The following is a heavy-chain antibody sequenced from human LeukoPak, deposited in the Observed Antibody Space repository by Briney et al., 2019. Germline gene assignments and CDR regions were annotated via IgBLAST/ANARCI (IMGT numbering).Heavy chain of an antibody. CDR2: ISAYNGNT. CDR1: GYTFTSYG. Sequence: ASVKVSCKASGYTFTSYGIGWVRQAPGQGLEWMGWISAYNGNTNYAQKLQGRVTMTTDTSTSTAYMELKSLRSDDTAVYYCARDRSYSYGQMAYYYYGMDVWGQGTTVTVSS. V-gene: IGHV1-18*01. CDR3: ARDRSYSYGQMAYYYYGMDV. D-gene: IGHD5-18*01. J-gene: IGHJ6*02.